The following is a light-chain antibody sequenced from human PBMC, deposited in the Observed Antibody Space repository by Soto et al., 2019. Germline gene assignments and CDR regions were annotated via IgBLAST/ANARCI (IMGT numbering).Light chain of an antibody. J-gene: IGLJ1*01. V-gene: IGLV2-14*01. Sequence: QSALTQPASVSGSPGQSITISCTGTSSDVGGYNYVSWYQQHPGKAPKLMIYEVINRPSGVSNRFSGSKSGNSASLTISGLQAEDEADYYCSSYTSSRYVFGTGTKLTVL. CDR2: EVI. CDR1: SSDVGGYNY. CDR3: SSYTSSRYV.